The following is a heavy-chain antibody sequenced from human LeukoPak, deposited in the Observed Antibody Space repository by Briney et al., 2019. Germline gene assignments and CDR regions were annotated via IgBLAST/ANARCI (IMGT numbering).Heavy chain of an antibody. D-gene: IGHD6-13*01. CDR1: GGSISSSSYY. J-gene: IGHJ3*02. Sequence: PSETLSLTCTVSGGSISSSSYYWGWIRQPPGKGLEWIGSIYYSGSTYYNPSLKSRVTISVDTSKNQFSLKLSSVTAADTAVYYCARDDGTLWQQLEFDAFDIWGQGTMVTVSS. CDR3: ARDDGTLWQQLEFDAFDI. V-gene: IGHV4-39*07. CDR2: IYYSGST.